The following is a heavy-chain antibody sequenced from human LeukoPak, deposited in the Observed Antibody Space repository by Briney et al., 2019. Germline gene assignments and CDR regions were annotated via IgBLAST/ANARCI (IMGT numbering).Heavy chain of an antibody. V-gene: IGHV3-23*01. J-gene: IGHJ4*02. CDR3: AKDGYYDSSGYPDY. CDR2: ISGSGGST. CDR1: GFTFSSYA. Sequence: GGSLRLSCAASGFTFSSYAMSWVRQAPGKGLEWVSAISGSGGSTYYADSVKGRFTTSRDNSKNTLYLQMNSLRAEDTAVYYCAKDGYYDSSGYPDYWGQGTLVTVSS. D-gene: IGHD3-22*01.